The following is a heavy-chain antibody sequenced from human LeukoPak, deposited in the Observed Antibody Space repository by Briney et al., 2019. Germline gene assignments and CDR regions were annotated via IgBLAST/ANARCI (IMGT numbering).Heavy chain of an antibody. D-gene: IGHD6-13*01. J-gene: IGHJ3*02. Sequence: GGSLRLSCAASGFTFSSYSMNWVRQAPGKGLEWVSSISSSSSYIYYADSAKGRFTISRDNAKNSLYLQMNSLRAEDTAVYYCASDRSWIDAFDIWGQGTMVTVSS. CDR2: ISSSSSYI. CDR3: ASDRSWIDAFDI. CDR1: GFTFSSYS. V-gene: IGHV3-21*01.